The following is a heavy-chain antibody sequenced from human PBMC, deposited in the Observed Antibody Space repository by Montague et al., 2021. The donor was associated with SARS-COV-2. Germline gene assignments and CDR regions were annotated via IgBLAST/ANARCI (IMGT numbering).Heavy chain of an antibody. D-gene: IGHD1-1*01. CDR2: ISATGLTT. Sequence: SLRLSCAASGFDFSSYEMNWVRQAPGKGPEWISYISATGLTTHYADSVRGRFTISRDNVKNSLFLQMSSLRVDDTAVYYCARETTHDNWNEAFEYWGQGTQVTASS. CDR3: ARETTHDNWNEAFEY. J-gene: IGHJ4*02. CDR1: GFDFSSYE. V-gene: IGHV3-48*03.